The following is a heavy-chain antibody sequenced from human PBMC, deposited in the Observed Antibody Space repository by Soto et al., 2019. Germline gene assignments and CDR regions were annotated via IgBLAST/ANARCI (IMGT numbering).Heavy chain of an antibody. CDR1: GYTFTSYA. J-gene: IGHJ3*02. V-gene: IGHV1-3*01. CDR3: AKIGYCSSTSCQGDAFDI. CDR2: INAGNGNT. Sequence: QVQLVQSGAEVKKPGASVKVSCKASGYTFTSYAMHWVREAPGQRLEWMGWINAGNGNTKYSQKIQGRVTITRDTSASTAYMELSSVRSEDTAVYYCAKIGYCSSTSCQGDAFDIWGQGTMVTVSS. D-gene: IGHD2-2*01.